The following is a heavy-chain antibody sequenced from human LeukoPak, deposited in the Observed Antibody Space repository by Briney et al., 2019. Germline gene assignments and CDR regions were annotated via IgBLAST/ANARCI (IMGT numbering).Heavy chain of an antibody. CDR2: FDPEDGET. CDR1: GYTLTELS. CDR3: ARVTLVGYGSGSLYYYYGMDV. Sequence: GASVKVSCKVSGYTLTELSMHWVRQAPGKGLEWMGGFDPEDGETIYAQKFQGRVTMTRDTSISTAYMELSRLRSDDTAVYYCARVTLVGYGSGSLYYYYGMDVWGQGTTVTVSS. V-gene: IGHV1-24*01. J-gene: IGHJ6*02. D-gene: IGHD3-10*01.